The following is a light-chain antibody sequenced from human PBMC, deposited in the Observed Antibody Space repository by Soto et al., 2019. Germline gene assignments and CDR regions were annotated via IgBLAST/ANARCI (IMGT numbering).Light chain of an antibody. CDR1: VTDIGAYND. J-gene: IGLJ1*01. CDR3: SSYTSSLTPYV. V-gene: IGLV2-14*01. CDR2: GFS. Sequence: QSVLTQPASVSGSLGPSSTISCTGNVTDIGAYNDFFLYQQHPGKRPKLLVYGFSSRPSGVSNRCSCSKSGNEAYLTISGLQADDEAEYYCSSYTSSLTPYVFGTGTKVTVL.